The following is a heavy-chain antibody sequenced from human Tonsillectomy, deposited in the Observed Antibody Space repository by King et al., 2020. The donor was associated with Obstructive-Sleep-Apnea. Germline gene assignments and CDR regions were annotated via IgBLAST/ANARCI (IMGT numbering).Heavy chain of an antibody. V-gene: IGHV3-48*04. CDR1: GITFSSYS. D-gene: IGHD3-16*01. CDR2: ISSSTRTI. CDR3: ATGGPDAFDF. Sequence: VQLVESGGGLVQPGGSLRLSCAASGITFSSYSMNWVRQAPGKGLEGVSYISSSTRTIYYADSVKGRFTISRDNAKNSLYLQMNSLRAEDTAVYYCATGGPDAFDFWGRGTMVTVSS. J-gene: IGHJ3*01.